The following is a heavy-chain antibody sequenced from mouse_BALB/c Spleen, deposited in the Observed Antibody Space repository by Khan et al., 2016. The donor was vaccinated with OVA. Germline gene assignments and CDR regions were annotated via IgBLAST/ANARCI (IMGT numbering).Heavy chain of an antibody. V-gene: IGHV3-2*02. D-gene: IGHD2-2*01. Sequence: EVQLQESGPGLVKPSQSLSLTCTVTGYSITSEYAWNWLRQFPGNKLEWMGYISYSGSTSYNPSLKSRISVTRDTSKNQFFLQLSSVNTEDTATYYCSRSVYYFYAYAMDYWGQGTSVTVSS. J-gene: IGHJ4*01. CDR1: GYSITSEYA. CDR2: ISYSGST. CDR3: SRSVYYFYAYAMDY.